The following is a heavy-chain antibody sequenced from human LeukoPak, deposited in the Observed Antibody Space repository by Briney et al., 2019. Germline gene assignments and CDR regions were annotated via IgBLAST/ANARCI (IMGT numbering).Heavy chain of an antibody. CDR1: GFTFSSYG. Sequence: GRSLRLSCAASGFTFSSYGMHWVRQAPGKGLEWVAVISYDGSNKYYADSVKGRFTISRDNSKNTLYLQMNSLRAEDTAVYYCAKGAKFVWFGELLDYWGQGTLVTVSS. J-gene: IGHJ4*02. CDR3: AKGAKFVWFGELLDY. D-gene: IGHD3-10*01. V-gene: IGHV3-30*18. CDR2: ISYDGSNK.